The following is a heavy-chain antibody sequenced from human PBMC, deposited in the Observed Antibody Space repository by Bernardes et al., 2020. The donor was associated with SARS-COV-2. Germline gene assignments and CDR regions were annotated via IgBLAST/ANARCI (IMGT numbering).Heavy chain of an antibody. CDR2: ISSGGTYM. D-gene: IGHD6-19*01. V-gene: IGHV3-21*01. CDR1: GFTFSSYS. J-gene: IGHJ4*02. Sequence: GGSLRLSCAAAGFTFSSYSMNWVRQAPGKGLEWVSSISSGGTYMFYGDSVQGRFTISRDNAKNSLYLQMNSLRAEDTAVYYCARIDEVTGRDYWGQGTLVTVSS. CDR3: ARIDEVTGRDY.